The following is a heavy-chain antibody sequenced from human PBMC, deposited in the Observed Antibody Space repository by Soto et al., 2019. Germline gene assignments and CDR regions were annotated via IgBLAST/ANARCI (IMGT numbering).Heavy chain of an antibody. CDR3: ARSLQNYDILTGYYPSWFDP. J-gene: IGHJ5*02. CDR1: GYSFTSYW. Sequence: GESLKISCKGSGYSFTSYWIGWVRQMPGKGLEWMGIIYPGDSDTRYSPSFQGQVTISADKSISTAYLQWSNLKASDTATYYCARSLQNYDILTGYYPSWFDPWGQGTLVTVSS. CDR2: IYPGDSDT. V-gene: IGHV5-51*01. D-gene: IGHD3-9*01.